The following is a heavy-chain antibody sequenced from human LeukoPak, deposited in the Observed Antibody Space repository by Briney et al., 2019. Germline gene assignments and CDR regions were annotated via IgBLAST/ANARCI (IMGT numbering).Heavy chain of an antibody. CDR1: GFTFSSYA. V-gene: IGHV3-30-3*01. Sequence: PGGSLRLSCAASGFTFSSYAMHWVRQAPGKGLEWVAVISYDGSNKYYADSVKGRFTISRDNSKNTLYLQMNSLRAEDTAVYYCARDSEGQWLVYYYYYMDVWGKGTTVTVSS. D-gene: IGHD6-19*01. CDR3: ARDSEGQWLVYYYYYMDV. CDR2: ISYDGSNK. J-gene: IGHJ6*03.